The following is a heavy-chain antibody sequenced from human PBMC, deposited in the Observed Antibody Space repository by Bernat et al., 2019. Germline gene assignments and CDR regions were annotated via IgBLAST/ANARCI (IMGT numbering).Heavy chain of an antibody. CDR2: IYSGGST. CDR3: GRAKNSERVTGA. V-gene: IGHV3-53*04. J-gene: IGHJ4*02. CDR1: GFTVSSNY. D-gene: IGHD5-24*01. Sequence: EVQLVESGGGLVQPGGSLRLSCAASGFTVSSNYMSWVRQAPGKGLEWVSVIYSGGSTYYADSVKGRLTIPEHNSKNTLYLKMTGLRAEDTAVYYWGRAKNSERVTGAGGQGTLATVSS.